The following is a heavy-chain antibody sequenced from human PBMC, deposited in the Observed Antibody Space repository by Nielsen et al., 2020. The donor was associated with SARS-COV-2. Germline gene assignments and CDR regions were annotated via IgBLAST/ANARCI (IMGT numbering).Heavy chain of an antibody. CDR3: ARDFKGYCSSSSCLDAFDI. J-gene: IGHJ3*02. CDR1: GFIVGDYR. CDR2: ISGSSRYI. D-gene: IGHD2-2*01. Sequence: GQSLTISCPASGFIVGDYRMNWVRQAPGKGREWVSCISGSSRYIYYADSVKGRFTIPRDNAKNSLYLQMNSLRAEDTAVYYCARDFKGYCSSSSCLDAFDIWGQGTMVTVSS. V-gene: IGHV3-21*01.